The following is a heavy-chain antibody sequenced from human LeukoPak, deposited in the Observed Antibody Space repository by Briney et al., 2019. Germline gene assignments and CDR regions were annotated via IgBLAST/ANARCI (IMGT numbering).Heavy chain of an antibody. D-gene: IGHD1-26*01. J-gene: IGHJ4*02. CDR3: ARGLVGATFDY. Sequence: GGSLRLSCAASGFTFSSSWMHWVRQAPGKGLVWVSRINHDGSTTNYVDSVKGRFTISRDNAKNTLYLQMNSLRAEDTAVYYCARGLVGATFDYWGQGTLVTVSS. CDR1: GFTFSSSW. V-gene: IGHV3-74*01. CDR2: INHDGSTT.